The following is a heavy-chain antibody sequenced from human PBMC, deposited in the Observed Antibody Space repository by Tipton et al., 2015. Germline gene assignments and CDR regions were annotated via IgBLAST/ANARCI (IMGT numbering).Heavy chain of an antibody. CDR2: ISYTDGA. CDR1: GGSINTGGYH. J-gene: IGHJ6*02. Sequence: TLSLTCTVSGGSINTGGYHWSWIRQPPGKGLEWIGYISYTDGAHYNPALKSRVTISVDTSKNQFSLTLNPVAAADTAVYYCARDLEHGMDVWGPGTTVTVSS. D-gene: IGHD5-24*01. V-gene: IGHV4-61*08. CDR3: ARDLEHGMDV.